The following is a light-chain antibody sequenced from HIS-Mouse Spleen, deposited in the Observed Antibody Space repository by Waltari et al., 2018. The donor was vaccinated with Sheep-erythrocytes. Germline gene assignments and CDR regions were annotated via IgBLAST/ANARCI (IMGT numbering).Light chain of an antibody. CDR2: RAS. CDR3: QQYYSTPLP. J-gene: IGKJ4*01. Sequence: DIVMTQSPDSLAVSLGERATLNCKFSPSGLYSSNNKNYLAWYQQQPGPPPKLLIYRASNQESGVPDRFSGSGSGTDFTLTIISLQAEDVAVYYCQQYYSTPLPFGGGTKVEIK. V-gene: IGKV4-1*01. CDR1: PSGLYSSNNKNY.